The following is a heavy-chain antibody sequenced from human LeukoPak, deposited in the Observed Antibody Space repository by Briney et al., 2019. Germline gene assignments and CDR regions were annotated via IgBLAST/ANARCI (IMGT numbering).Heavy chain of an antibody. V-gene: IGHV3-23*01. CDR1: GFTFSSYS. D-gene: IGHD4-11*01. CDR2: ISGDGRDT. J-gene: IGHJ4*02. CDR3: ARGARLQPMGEF. Sequence: GGSLRLSCAASGFTFSSYSMNWVRQAPGRGLRWVSSISGDGRDTFYADSVKGRFTVSRDNSKTTMFLQMNSLRVEDTALYYCARGARLQPMGEFWGQGTLVTVSS.